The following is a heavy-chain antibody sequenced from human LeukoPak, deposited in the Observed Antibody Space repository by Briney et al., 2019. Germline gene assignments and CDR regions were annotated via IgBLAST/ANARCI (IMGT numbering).Heavy chain of an antibody. D-gene: IGHD2-15*01. CDR1: GGSFSGYY. CDR2: INHSGST. Sequence: SETLSLTCAVYGGSFSGYYWSWIRQPPGKGLEWIGEINHSGSTNYNPSLKSRVTISVDTSKNQFSLKLSSVTAADTAVYYCASLFCGGGSCSPDYWGQGTLVTVPS. CDR3: ASLFCGGGSCSPDY. J-gene: IGHJ4*02. V-gene: IGHV4-34*01.